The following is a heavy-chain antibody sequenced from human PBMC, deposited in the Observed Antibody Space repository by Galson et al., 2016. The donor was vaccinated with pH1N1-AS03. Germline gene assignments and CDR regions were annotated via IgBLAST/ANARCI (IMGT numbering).Heavy chain of an antibody. V-gene: IGHV3-9*01. J-gene: IGHJ4*02. CDR1: GFTFDDYA. Sequence: SLRLSCAGSGFTFDDYAMHWVRQAPGKGLEWVSGISWNSGTIGYTDSVKGRFTISRDNAKNSLYLQMNSLRAEDTALYYCAKSPGYCSAGSCSDQGYFDYVGQGTLVTVSS. CDR2: ISWNSGTI. CDR3: AKSPGYCSAGSCSDQGYFDY. D-gene: IGHD2-15*01.